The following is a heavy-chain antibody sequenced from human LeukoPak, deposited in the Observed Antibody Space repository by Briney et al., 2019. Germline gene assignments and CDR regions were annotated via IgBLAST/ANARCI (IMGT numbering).Heavy chain of an antibody. J-gene: IGHJ4*02. CDR1: GFTFSSHG. V-gene: IGHV3-30*18. CDR2: ISYDGSNK. CDR3: AKEGNSGSYGGY. D-gene: IGHD1-26*01. Sequence: GGSLRLSCAVSGFTFSSHGMHWVRQAPGKGLEWVAVISYDGSNKYYADSVKGRFTISRDNSKNTLYLQMNSLRAEDTAVYYCAKEGNSGSYGGYWGQGTLVTVSS.